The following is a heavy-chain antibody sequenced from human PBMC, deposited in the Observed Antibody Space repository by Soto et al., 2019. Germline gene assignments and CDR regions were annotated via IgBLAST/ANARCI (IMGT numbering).Heavy chain of an antibody. V-gene: IGHV3-7*01. CDR3: ARDQGEYPGCFDY. D-gene: IGHD1-26*01. J-gene: IGHJ4*02. CDR1: GFTFSSYW. CDR2: IKQDGSEK. Sequence: EVQLVESGGGLVQPGGSLRLSCAASGFTFSSYWMSWVRQAPGKGLEWVANIKQDGSEKYYVDSVKGRFTISRDNAKNSLYLQMNSLRAEDTAVYYCARDQGEYPGCFDYWGQGTLVTVSS.